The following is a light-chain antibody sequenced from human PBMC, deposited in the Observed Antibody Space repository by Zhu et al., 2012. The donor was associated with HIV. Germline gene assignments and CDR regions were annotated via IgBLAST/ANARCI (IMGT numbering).Light chain of an antibody. V-gene: IGKV3D-20*02. CDR2: DTS. Sequence: IELTQSPDILSLSPGERATLSCRASQTITANYLAWYQQKPGHAPRLLIYDTSRRATGVPDRFTGSGSGTEFTLTISRLELEDFAVYYCQHETFGQGTKVDIK. CDR1: QTITANY. J-gene: IGKJ1*01. CDR3: QHET.